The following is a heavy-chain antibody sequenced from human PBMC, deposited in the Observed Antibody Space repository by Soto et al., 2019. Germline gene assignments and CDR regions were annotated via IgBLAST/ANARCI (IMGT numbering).Heavy chain of an antibody. D-gene: IGHD4-17*01. V-gene: IGHV3-23*01. Sequence: GGSLRLSCTGSGFTFSRYAMSWVRQSSDKGLEFVSGISASGGRTFYADSVKGRFFIYRDDSRNIVFLQMDSLRVEDSALYYCAKDPNGDYVGGFEMWGPGTKVTVSS. CDR3: AKDPNGDYVGGFEM. CDR2: ISASGGRT. CDR1: GFTFSRYA. J-gene: IGHJ3*02.